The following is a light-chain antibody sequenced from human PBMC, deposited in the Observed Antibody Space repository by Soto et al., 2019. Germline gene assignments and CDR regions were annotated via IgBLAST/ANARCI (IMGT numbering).Light chain of an antibody. CDR3: QQYHSYWT. CDR2: AAS. CDR1: QGISSY. J-gene: IGKJ1*01. V-gene: IGKV1-8*01. Sequence: AIRMTQSPSSPSASTGDRVTITCRASQGISSYLAWYQQKPGKAPKLLIYAASTLQSGVPSRFSGSGSGTDFTLTISCLQSDDFSTYYCQQYHSYWTFGQGTKV.